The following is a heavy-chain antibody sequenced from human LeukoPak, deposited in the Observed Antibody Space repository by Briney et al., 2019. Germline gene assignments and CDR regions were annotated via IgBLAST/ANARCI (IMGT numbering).Heavy chain of an antibody. V-gene: IGHV3-30-3*01. CDR1: GFTFSDYA. Sequence: GGSLRLSCAASGFTFSDYAMHWVRQAPGKGLEWVAVISKDGSDKYYPGSVRGRFTVSRDNSKNTIYLQMDSLRAEDTAIYYCARDYWWNYDYWGQGTLVTVSS. J-gene: IGHJ4*02. CDR2: ISKDGSDK. D-gene: IGHD1-7*01. CDR3: ARDYWWNYDY.